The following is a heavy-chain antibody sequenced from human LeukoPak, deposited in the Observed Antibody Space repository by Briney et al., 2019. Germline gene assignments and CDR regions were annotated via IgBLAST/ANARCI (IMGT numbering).Heavy chain of an antibody. V-gene: IGHV4-61*02. Sequence: SQTLSLTCTVSGDSISNGGSISNGSYYWSWIRQPAGKGLEWIGRIYTSGSTNYNPSLKSRVTISVDTSKNQFSLKLSSVTAADTAVYYCARDEVSDFWSGYQYWEYYYYMDVWGKGTTVTVSS. CDR1: GDSISNGGSISNGSYY. CDR2: IYTSGST. J-gene: IGHJ6*03. CDR3: ARDEVSDFWSGYQYWEYYYYMDV. D-gene: IGHD3-3*01.